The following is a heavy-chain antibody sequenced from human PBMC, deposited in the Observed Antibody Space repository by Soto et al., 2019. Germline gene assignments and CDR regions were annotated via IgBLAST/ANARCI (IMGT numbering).Heavy chain of an antibody. Sequence: SPTLSLTCAISGDSVSSSGVAWNWIRQSPSRGQEWLGRTYYTSNWRYDYAPSVKGRISIDPDTSKNQIFLHLNSVTPEDTGVYYCARGRNSAFDYWGQGTLVTVSS. CDR1: GDSVSSSGVA. J-gene: IGHJ4*02. CDR3: ARGRNSAFDY. V-gene: IGHV6-1*01. CDR2: TYYTSNWRY. D-gene: IGHD1-7*01.